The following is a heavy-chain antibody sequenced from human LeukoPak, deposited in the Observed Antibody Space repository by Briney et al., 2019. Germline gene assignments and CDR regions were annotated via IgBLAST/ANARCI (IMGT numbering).Heavy chain of an antibody. J-gene: IGHJ4*02. CDR2: MSGSSGGT. V-gene: IGHV3-23*01. Sequence: GGSLRLSCAASGFTFSMYAMSWVRQAPGKGLEWVSGMSGSSGGTYYAASVRGRFTISRDNSKNTLYLQINSLRTEDTAVYYCAKSSEHEYGDLGSYDCWGQGSLVSVSS. CDR1: GFTFSMYA. D-gene: IGHD4-17*01. CDR3: AKSSEHEYGDLGSYDC.